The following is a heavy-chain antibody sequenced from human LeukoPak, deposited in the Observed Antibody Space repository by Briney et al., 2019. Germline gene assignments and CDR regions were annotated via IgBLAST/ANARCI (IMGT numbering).Heavy chain of an antibody. D-gene: IGHD3-22*01. Sequence: TGGSLRLSCAASGFAFSSYAMSWVRQAPGKGLEWVSAISGSGDSTYYADSVKGRFTISRDNSKNTLYLQMNSLRAEDTAIYYCAKGPLIVVVVWVDYWGQGTLVTVSS. J-gene: IGHJ4*02. CDR3: AKGPLIVVVVWVDY. CDR1: GFAFSSYA. CDR2: ISGSGDST. V-gene: IGHV3-23*01.